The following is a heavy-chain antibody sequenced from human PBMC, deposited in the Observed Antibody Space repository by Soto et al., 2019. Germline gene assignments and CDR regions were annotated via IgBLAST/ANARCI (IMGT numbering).Heavy chain of an antibody. J-gene: IGHJ6*02. V-gene: IGHV5-51*01. CDR3: ARFPPAGTSGMDV. CDR1: GYSFTSYW. Sequence: SLKISCKGSGYSFTSYWIGWVRQMPGKGLEWMGIIYPGDSDTRYSPSFQGQVTISADKSISTAYLQWSSLKASDTAMYYCARFPPAGTSGMDVWGQGTTVTVSS. CDR2: IYPGDSDT. D-gene: IGHD6-13*01.